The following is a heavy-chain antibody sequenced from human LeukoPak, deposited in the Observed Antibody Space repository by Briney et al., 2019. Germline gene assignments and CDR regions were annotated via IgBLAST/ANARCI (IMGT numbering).Heavy chain of an antibody. CDR3: ARLSGGWYVDY. J-gene: IGHJ4*02. CDR2: IYYSGST. Sequence: SETLSLTCTVSGGSIRSYYWSWIRQPPGKGLEWIGNIYYSGSTNYNPSLKSRVTISVDTSKNQFSLKLSSVTAADTAVYYCARLSGGWYVDYWGQGTLVTVSS. CDR1: GGSIRSYY. D-gene: IGHD6-19*01. V-gene: IGHV4-59*08.